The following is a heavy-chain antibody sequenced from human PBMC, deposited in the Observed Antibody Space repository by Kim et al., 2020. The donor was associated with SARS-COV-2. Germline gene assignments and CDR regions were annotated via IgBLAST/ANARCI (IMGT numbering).Heavy chain of an antibody. CDR1: GYTFTSYA. CDR3: ARDSGWGALAKY. V-gene: IGHV1-3*01. D-gene: IGHD1-26*01. J-gene: IGHJ4*02. Sequence: ASVKVSCKASGYTFTSYAMHWVRQAPGQRFEWMGWINGGNGNTEYSQKFQGRVTINRDTSAGIGYMELSNLTSEDTAVYFCARDSGWGALAKYWGQGTLVTVSS. CDR2: INGGNGNT.